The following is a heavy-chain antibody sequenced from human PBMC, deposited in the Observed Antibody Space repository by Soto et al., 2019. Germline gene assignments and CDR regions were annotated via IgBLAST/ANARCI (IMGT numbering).Heavy chain of an antibody. Sequence: PGGSLRLSCAASGFTFSSYAMSWVRQAPGKGLDWVAVISYSGINKYYADSVKGRFTISRDNSKNTLFLQMNSLRAEDTAVYYCAKVPLTYCSSTSCYEVGFDYWGQGTLVTVSS. J-gene: IGHJ4*02. V-gene: IGHV3-23*01. CDR1: GFTFSSYA. CDR2: ISYSGINK. CDR3: AKVPLTYCSSTSCYEVGFDY. D-gene: IGHD2-2*01.